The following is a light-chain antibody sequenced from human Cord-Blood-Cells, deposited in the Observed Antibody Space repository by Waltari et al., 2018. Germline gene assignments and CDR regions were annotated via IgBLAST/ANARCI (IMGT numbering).Light chain of an antibody. J-gene: IGLJ7*01. Sequence: QSALTQPASVSGSPGQSITISCTGSSSDVGGYNYVSWYQQHPGKAPKLMISDVSNRPSGVSNRFSGSKAGNTASLTISVLQARDEADQYGSSYTSSSTAVFGGDTQLTVL. CDR3: SSYTSSSTAV. V-gene: IGLV2-14*01. CDR1: SSDVGGYNY. CDR2: DVS.